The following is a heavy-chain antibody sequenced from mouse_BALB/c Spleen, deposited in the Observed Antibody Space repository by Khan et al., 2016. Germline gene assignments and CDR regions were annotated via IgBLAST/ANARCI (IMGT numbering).Heavy chain of an antibody. V-gene: IGHV3-2*02. CDR3: AREDYSWFAY. CDR1: GYSITSDYA. J-gene: IGHJ3*01. D-gene: IGHD1-1*02. CDR2: ISYSGDT. Sequence: EVQLQESGPGLVKPSQSLSLPCPVTGYSITSDYAWNWIRQFPGNKLVWLGYISYSGDTPYNPSLTSRISITRDTSKNQFFLQLNSVTAEDTATYYCAREDYSWFAYWGQGTLVTVSA.